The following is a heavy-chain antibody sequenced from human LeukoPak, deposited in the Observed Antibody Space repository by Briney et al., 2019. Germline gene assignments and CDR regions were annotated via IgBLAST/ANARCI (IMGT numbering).Heavy chain of an antibody. CDR1: GFTFSSYA. J-gene: IGHJ4*02. V-gene: IGHV3-30*04. CDR2: ILYDGSNK. D-gene: IGHD6-13*01. CDR3: ASPRMGKTGTGDY. Sequence: GSLRLSCAASGFTFSSYAMHWVRQAPGKGLEWVAVILYDGSNKYYADSVKGRFTISRDNSKNTLYLQMNSLRAEDTAVYYCASPRMGKTGTGDYWGQGTLVTVSS.